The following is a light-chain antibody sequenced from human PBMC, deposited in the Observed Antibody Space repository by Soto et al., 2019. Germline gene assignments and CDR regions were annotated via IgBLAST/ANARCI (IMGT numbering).Light chain of an antibody. CDR2: GNS. Sequence: SVLTQPPSVSGAPGQRVIISCTGSSSNIGAGYDVHWYQQLPGTAPKLLIYGNSNRPSGVPDRFSGSKSGTSASLAITGLQAEDEADYYCQSYDSSLSGHVVFGVGTKLTVL. CDR1: SSNIGAGYD. J-gene: IGLJ2*01. CDR3: QSYDSSLSGHVV. V-gene: IGLV1-40*01.